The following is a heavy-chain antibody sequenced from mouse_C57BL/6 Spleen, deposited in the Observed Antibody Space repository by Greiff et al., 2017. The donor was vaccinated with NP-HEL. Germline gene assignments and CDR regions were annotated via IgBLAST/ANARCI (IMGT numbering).Heavy chain of an antibody. J-gene: IGHJ4*01. Sequence: QQSGPELVKPGASVKISCKASGYAFSSSWMNWVKQRPGKGLEWIGRIYPGDGDTHYNGKFKGKATLTADKSSSTAYMQLSSLTSEDSAVYVCARRGPYDYDGDYYAMDYWGQGTSVTVSS. D-gene: IGHD2-4*01. CDR1: GYAFSSSW. CDR2: IYPGDGDT. CDR3: ARRGPYDYDGDYYAMDY. V-gene: IGHV1-82*01.